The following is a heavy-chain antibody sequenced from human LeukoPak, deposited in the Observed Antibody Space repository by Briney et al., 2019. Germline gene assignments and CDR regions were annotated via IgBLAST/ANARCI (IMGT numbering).Heavy chain of an antibody. CDR1: GYSFTTYW. D-gene: IGHD1-14*01. Sequence: GESLKISGKGSGYSFTTYWIGWVRQMPGKGLEWMASIYPGDSDTRNSPSFQGQVTISADKSISTAYLQWSSLKASDTAMYYCARNILPYKADGFDIWGQGTMVTVSS. CDR3: ARNILPYKADGFDI. V-gene: IGHV5-51*01. J-gene: IGHJ3*02. CDR2: IYPGDSDT.